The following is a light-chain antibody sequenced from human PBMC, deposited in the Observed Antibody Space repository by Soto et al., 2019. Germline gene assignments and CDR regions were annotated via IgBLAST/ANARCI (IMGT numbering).Light chain of an antibody. CDR2: YDD. CDR1: SFNIGNNA. V-gene: IGLV1-36*01. CDR3: ATWDDSLNDYV. Sequence: QSVVTQPPSVSEAPRQRVTISCSGSSFNIGNNAVNWYQQLPGKAPKLLIYYDDLLPSGVSDRFSGSKSGTSASLAISGLQSEDEADYYCATWDDSLNDYVFGTGTKLTV. J-gene: IGLJ1*01.